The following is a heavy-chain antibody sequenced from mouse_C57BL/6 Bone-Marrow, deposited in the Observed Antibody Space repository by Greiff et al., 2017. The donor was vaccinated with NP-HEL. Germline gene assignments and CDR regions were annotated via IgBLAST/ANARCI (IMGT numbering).Heavy chain of an antibody. CDR2: INYDGSST. CDR3: ARRHWYFDV. Sequence: DVKLVESEGGLVQPGSSMKLSCTASGFTFSDYYMAWVRQVPEKGLEWVANINYDGSSTYYLDSLKSRFIISRDNAKNILYLQMSSLKSEDTATYYCARRHWYFDVWGTGTTVTVSS. J-gene: IGHJ1*03. V-gene: IGHV5-16*02. CDR1: GFTFSDYY.